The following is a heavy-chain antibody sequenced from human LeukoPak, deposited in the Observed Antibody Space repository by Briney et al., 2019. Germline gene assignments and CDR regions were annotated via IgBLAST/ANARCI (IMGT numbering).Heavy chain of an antibody. V-gene: IGHV3-21*01. J-gene: IGHJ3*02. CDR2: ISSSSYI. D-gene: IGHD3-22*01. CDR1: GFTFSSYS. Sequence: GGSLRLSCAASGFTFSSYSMNWVRQAPGKGLEWVSSISSSSYIYYADSVKGRFTISRDNAKNSLYLQMNSLRAEDTAVYYCAREDYYDSSHAFDIRGQGTMVTVSS. CDR3: AREDYYDSSHAFDI.